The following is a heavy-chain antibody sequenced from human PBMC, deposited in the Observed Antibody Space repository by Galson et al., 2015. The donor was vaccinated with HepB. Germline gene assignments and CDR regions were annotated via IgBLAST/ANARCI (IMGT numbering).Heavy chain of an antibody. Sequence: SLRLSCAASGFNFDAYAMHWVRQAPGKGLEWLSLISYDGRNIYYADSVRGRFTISRDSSKNTLYLQMNSLRAEDTAVYYCAKSTSGGTYYDFWSGTHYYYGMDVWGQGTTVTVSS. CDR1: GFNFDAYA. V-gene: IGHV3-30*18. CDR2: ISYDGRNI. D-gene: IGHD3-3*01. J-gene: IGHJ6*02. CDR3: AKSTSGGTYYDFWSGTHYYYGMDV.